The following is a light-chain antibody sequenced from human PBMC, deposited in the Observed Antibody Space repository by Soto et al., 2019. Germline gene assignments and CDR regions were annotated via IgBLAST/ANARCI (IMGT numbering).Light chain of an antibody. CDR1: QSVPSTY. Sequence: STAILAVSNGERANLSCRASQSVPSTYFAWYQQKAGQPPRLLISGTSNRATGIPDRFSGSGSGTDFTLTISRLEPEDFAVYFCQQFGNSPWTFGQGTKVDFK. CDR2: GTS. V-gene: IGKV3-20*01. J-gene: IGKJ1*01. CDR3: QQFGNSPWT.